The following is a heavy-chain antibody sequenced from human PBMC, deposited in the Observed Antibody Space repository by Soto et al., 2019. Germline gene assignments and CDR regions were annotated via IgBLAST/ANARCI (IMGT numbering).Heavy chain of an antibody. V-gene: IGHV1-8*01. Sequence: QVQLVQSGAEVKKPGASVKVSCKASGYTFTSYDINWVRQATGQGLEWMGWMNPNSGNTGYAQKFQGRVTMTRNTSISTAYSELSSLRSEDTAVYYCARRGYSSSWYSYYYYGMDLWGQGTAVTVSS. CDR3: ARRGYSSSWYSYYYYGMDL. CDR2: MNPNSGNT. D-gene: IGHD6-13*01. CDR1: GYTFTSYD. J-gene: IGHJ6*02.